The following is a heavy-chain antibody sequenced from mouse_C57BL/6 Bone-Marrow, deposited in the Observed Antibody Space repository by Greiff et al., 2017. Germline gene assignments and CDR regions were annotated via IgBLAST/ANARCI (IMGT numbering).Heavy chain of an antibody. J-gene: IGHJ2*01. CDR3: ARRTGPYYFDY. CDR1: GYTFTDYN. CDR2: INPNNGGT. Sequence: EVQLQQSGPELVKPGASVKMSCKASGYTFTDYNMHWVKQSHGKSLEWIGYINPNNGGTSYNQKFKSKATLTVDKSSSTAYMQLSSLTSEDSAVYYCARRTGPYYFDYWGQGTTLTVSS. V-gene: IGHV1-22*01. D-gene: IGHD4-1*01.